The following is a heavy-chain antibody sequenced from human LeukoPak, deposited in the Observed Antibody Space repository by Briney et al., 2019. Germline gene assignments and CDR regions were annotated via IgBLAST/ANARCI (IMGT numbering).Heavy chain of an antibody. J-gene: IGHJ4*02. CDR3: ASDSSGYYYGDY. CDR1: GFTFSSNA. D-gene: IGHD3-22*01. CDR2: ISYDGSNK. V-gene: IGHV3-30-3*01. Sequence: GGSLRLSCAASGFTFSSNAMHWVRQAPGKGLEWVAVISYDGSNKYYADSVKGRFTISRDNSKNTLYLQMNSLRAEDTAVYYCASDSSGYYYGDYWGQGTLVTVSS.